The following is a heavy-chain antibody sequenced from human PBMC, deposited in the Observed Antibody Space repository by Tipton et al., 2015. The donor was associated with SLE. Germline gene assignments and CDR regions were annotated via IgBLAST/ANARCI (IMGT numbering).Heavy chain of an antibody. V-gene: IGHV1-18*01. CDR1: GFTFTSYG. J-gene: IGHJ4*02. CDR3: AIAVASTLFFDY. D-gene: IGHD6-19*01. CDR2: ISAYNGNT. Sequence: QSGAEVKKPGASVKVSCKASGFTFTSYGISWVRQAPGQGLEWMGWISAYNGNTDYAQKLQGRVTMTTDTSTSTAYMELRSLRSEDTAVYYCAIAVASTLFFDYWGQGALVTVSS.